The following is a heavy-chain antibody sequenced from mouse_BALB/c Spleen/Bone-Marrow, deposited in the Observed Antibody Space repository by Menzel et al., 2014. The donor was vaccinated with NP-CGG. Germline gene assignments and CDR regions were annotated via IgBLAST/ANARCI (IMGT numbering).Heavy chain of an antibody. V-gene: IGHV3-6*02. J-gene: IGHJ2*01. D-gene: IGHD2-3*01. CDR1: GYSITSGYY. CDR3: ARDWDGYYFDY. CDR2: ISYDGSD. Sequence: EVKLQESGLGLVKPSQSLSLTCSVTGYSITSGYYWNWIRQFPGNKLEWMGYISYDGSDNYNPSLKNRISITRDTSKNQFFLKLNSVTTEDTATYYCARDWDGYYFDYWGQGTTLTVSS.